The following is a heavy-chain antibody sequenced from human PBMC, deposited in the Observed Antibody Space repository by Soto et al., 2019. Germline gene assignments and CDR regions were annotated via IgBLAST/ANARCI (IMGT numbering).Heavy chain of an antibody. V-gene: IGHV3-30-3*01. D-gene: IGHD3-10*01. Sequence: QVQLVESGGGVVQPGRSLRLSCAASGFTFISYAMHWVRQAPGKGLEWVAVISFDGSTEYYADSVKGRFTISRANSKNTVYMQMNGLRSEDKAVYYCARSRHGSGSYPPFDYGLDVWGQGTTVTVSS. CDR3: ARSRHGSGSYPPFDYGLDV. CDR2: ISFDGSTE. CDR1: GFTFISYA. J-gene: IGHJ6*02.